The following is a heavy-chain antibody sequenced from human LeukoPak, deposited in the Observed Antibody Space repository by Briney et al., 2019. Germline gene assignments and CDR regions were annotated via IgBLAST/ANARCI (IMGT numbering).Heavy chain of an antibody. J-gene: IGHJ4*02. D-gene: IGHD2-2*01. Sequence: GGSLRLSCAASGFTFSTYWMTWVRQAPGKGLEWVANIKQDGSEKYYVDSVKGRFTISRDNAKNSLYLQMNSLRAEDTAVYSCARVNKDIVVVPGAMRDTYYFDYWGQGTLVTVSS. CDR3: ARVNKDIVVVPGAMRDTYYFDY. CDR2: IKQDGSEK. V-gene: IGHV3-7*01. CDR1: GFTFSTYW.